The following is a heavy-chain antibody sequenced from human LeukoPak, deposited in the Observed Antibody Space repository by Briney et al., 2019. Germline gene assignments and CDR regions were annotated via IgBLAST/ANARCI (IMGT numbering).Heavy chain of an antibody. J-gene: IGHJ4*02. CDR2: INPNSGGT. V-gene: IGHV1-2*02. D-gene: IGHD5-24*01. CDR1: GYTFTGYY. CDR3: ASRDGQQGGFDY. Sequence: ASVKVSCKASGYTFTGYYMHWVRQASGQGLEWMGWINPNSGGTDYAQKFQGRVTMTRDTSISTAYMELNRLRSDDTAVYYCASRDGQQGGFDYWGQGTLVTVSS.